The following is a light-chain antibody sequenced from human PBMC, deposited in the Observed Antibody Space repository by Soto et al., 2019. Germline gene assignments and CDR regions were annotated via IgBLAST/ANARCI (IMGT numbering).Light chain of an antibody. V-gene: IGLV2-14*01. CDR2: NVS. CDR3: TSSTSGSLYV. J-gene: IGLJ1*01. CDR1: SSDVGGYNY. Sequence: QSALTQAASVSGSPGQSITISCTGTSSDVGGYNYVSWYHQFPGKFRKLLIYNVSNRPSGVSNRFSGSKSGNTASLTISGLQAEDEADYFCTSSTSGSLYVFGTGTKVTVL.